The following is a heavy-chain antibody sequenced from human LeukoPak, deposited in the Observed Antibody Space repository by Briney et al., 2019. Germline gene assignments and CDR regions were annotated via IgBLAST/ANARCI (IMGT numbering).Heavy chain of an antibody. V-gene: IGHV3-64*01. CDR3: ARGPYGDYARNWFDP. CDR1: GYTFSSCA. D-gene: IGHD4-17*01. J-gene: IGHJ5*02. CDR2: ISSNGGST. Sequence: GGSLRLSCAASGYTFSSCAMHWVRQAPGKGLEYVSAISSNGGSTYYANSVKGRFTISRDNSKNTLYLQMGSLRAEDMAVYYCARGPYGDYARNWFDPWGQGTLVTVSS.